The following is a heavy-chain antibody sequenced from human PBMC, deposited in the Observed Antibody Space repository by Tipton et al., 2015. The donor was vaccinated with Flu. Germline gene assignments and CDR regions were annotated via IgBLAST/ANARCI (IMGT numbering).Heavy chain of an antibody. V-gene: IGHV4-31*02. CDR3: ARRNLPLNAFDI. J-gene: IGHJ3*02. CDR1: GDSISGDDYY. Sequence: LRLSCTVSGDSISGDDYYWTWIRQHPGKGLEWIGYIYYSGSTYYNPSLKTRATISVDSPKNQFSLKLISVTAADTAVYYCARRNLPLNAFDIWGQGTMFTVSS. CDR2: IYYSGST.